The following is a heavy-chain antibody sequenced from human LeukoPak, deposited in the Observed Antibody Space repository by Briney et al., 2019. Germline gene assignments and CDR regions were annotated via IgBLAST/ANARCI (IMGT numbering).Heavy chain of an antibody. J-gene: IGHJ6*04. V-gene: IGHV3-7*01. CDR3: AELGITMIGGV. D-gene: IGHD3-10*02. CDR2: IKHDGSEK. CDR1: GFIFGFYW. Sequence: GGSLRLSCEASGFIFGFYWMSWVRQAPGKGLEWVANIKHDGSEKYYLESVKGRFTISRDNAKNSLYVQMNSLRAEDTAVYYCAELGITMIGGVWGKGTTVTISS.